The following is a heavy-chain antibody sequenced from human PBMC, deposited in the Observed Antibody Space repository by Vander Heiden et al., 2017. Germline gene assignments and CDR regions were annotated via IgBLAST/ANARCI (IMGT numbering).Heavy chain of an antibody. CDR3: AKGKRGFDY. J-gene: IGHJ4*02. Sequence: EVQLVESGGGLVQPGRSLRLSWAASGFTFDDYGMHWVRQAPGKGLEWVSGISWNSGSIGYADSVKGRFTISRDNAKNSLYLQMNSLRAEDTALYYCAKGKRGFDYWGQGTLVTVSS. V-gene: IGHV3-9*01. CDR1: GFTFDDYG. D-gene: IGHD3-10*01. CDR2: ISWNSGSI.